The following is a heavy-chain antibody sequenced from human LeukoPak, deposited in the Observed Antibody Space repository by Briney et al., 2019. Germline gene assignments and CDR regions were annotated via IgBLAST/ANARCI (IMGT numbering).Heavy chain of an antibody. CDR3: ARRTHARDY. D-gene: IGHD1-7*01. J-gene: IGHJ4*02. CDR1: GFTFSSYA. Sequence: SGGSLRLSCAASGFTFSSYAMSWIRQPPGKGLEWIGSIYYSGSTYYNPSLKSRVTISVDTSKNQFSLKLSSVTAADTAVYYCARRTHARDYWGQGTLVTVSS. V-gene: IGHV4-39*01. CDR2: IYYSGST.